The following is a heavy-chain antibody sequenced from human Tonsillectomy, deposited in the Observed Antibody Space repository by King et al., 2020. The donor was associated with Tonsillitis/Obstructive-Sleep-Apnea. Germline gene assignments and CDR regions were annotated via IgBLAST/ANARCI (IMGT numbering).Heavy chain of an antibody. CDR3: ARADIVVVPATDY. V-gene: IGHV3-33*01. CDR2: LWYDGRNK. J-gene: IGHJ4*02. D-gene: IGHD2-2*01. CDR1: GFTFSSYG. Sequence: VQLVESGGGVVQPGRSLRLSCAASGFTFSSYGMHWVRQAPGKGLEWVAVLWYDGRNKYYADSVKGRFTITRDNSKNTLYLQMNSLRAEDTAVYYCARADIVVVPATDYWGQGTLVTVSS.